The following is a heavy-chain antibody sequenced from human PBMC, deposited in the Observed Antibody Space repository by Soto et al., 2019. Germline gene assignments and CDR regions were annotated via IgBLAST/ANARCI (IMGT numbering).Heavy chain of an antibody. V-gene: IGHV1-69*02. J-gene: IGHJ5*02. Sequence: GASVKVSCKGSGGTFSSSTFVWVRQAPGQGLEWMGRIIPILGIANYAQKFQGRVTITADIFTSTAYMELSSLRSDDTAVYFCGRGKHCSTSSCYSPNWFDPWGQGTLVTVSS. CDR3: GRGKHCSTSSCYSPNWFDP. D-gene: IGHD2-2*01. CDR2: IIPILGIA. CDR1: GGTFSSST.